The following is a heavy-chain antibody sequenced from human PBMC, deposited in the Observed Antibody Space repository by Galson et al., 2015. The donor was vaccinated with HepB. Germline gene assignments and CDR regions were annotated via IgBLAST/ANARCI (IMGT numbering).Heavy chain of an antibody. CDR2: IYPGDSDT. J-gene: IGHJ6*02. CDR1: GYRFTNYW. V-gene: IGHV5-51*01. Sequence: QSGAEVKKPGESLKISCKGSGYRFTNYWIGWVRQMPGKGLEWMGIIYPGDSDTRYSPSFQGQVTISADKSISTAYLQWSSLKASDTAMYYCARQQTGSDYYYYGMDVWGQGTTVTVSS. CDR3: ARQQTGSDYYYYGMDV.